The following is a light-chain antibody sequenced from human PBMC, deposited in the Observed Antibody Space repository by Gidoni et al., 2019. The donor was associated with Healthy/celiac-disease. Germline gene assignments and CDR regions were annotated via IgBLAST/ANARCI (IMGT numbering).Light chain of an antibody. V-gene: IGKV1-39*01. CDR1: QSISSY. CDR3: KQSYSTLT. J-gene: IGKJ4*01. Sequence: DIQMTQSPSSLSASVGDRVTITCRASQSISSYLNWYQQKPGKAPKLLIYAASSLQSGVPSRFSGSGSGTDFTLTISSLQPEEFATYYCKQSYSTLTFGGGTKVEIK. CDR2: AAS.